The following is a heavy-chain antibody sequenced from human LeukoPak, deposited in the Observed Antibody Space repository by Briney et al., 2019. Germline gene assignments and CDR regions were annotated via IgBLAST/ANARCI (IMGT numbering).Heavy chain of an antibody. CDR1: GFTFSSYA. J-gene: IGHJ6*02. V-gene: IGHV3-23*01. CDR2: ISGSGGST. CDR3: AKDPTMVRGVINYYYYGMDV. D-gene: IGHD3-10*01. Sequence: GGSLRLSCAASGFTFSSYAMSWVRQAPGKGLEWVSAISGSGGSTYYADSVKGRFTISRDNSKNTLYLQMNSLRAEDTAVYYCAKDPTMVRGVINYYYYGMDVWGQGTTVTVSS.